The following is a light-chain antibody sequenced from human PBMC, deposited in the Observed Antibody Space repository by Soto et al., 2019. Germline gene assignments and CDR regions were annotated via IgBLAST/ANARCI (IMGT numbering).Light chain of an antibody. CDR2: AAS. V-gene: IGKV1-39*01. CDR1: QSISSY. Sequence: DIQMTQSPSSLSASVGDRVTITCRASQSISSYLNRYQQKPGKAPNLLIYAASGLQSGVPSRFSGSGSGTDFTLTISSLQPEDFATYYCQQSHSVLWTFGQGTKVEIK. CDR3: QQSHSVLWT. J-gene: IGKJ1*01.